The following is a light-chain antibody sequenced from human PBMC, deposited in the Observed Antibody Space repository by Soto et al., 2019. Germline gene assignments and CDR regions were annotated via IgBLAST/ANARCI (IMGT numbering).Light chain of an antibody. J-gene: IGKJ4*01. CDR3: QQAHSLPIT. CDR2: AAS. Sequence: DIHMTQSPSSVSASVGDRVTITCRASQGISSWLVWYQQKPGKAPKPLIYAASSLQSGVPSRFSGSASGTDFTLTISSLQPEDFATYYCQQAHSLPITFGGGTKVEIK. V-gene: IGKV1-12*01. CDR1: QGISSW.